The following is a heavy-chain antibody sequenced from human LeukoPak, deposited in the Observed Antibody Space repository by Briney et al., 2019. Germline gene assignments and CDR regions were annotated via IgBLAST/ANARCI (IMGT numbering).Heavy chain of an antibody. CDR3: ARVGQQWEPLDY. Sequence: GGSLRLSCAACGFTVSSNYMSWVRQAPGKGLEWVSVIYSGGSKYYADSVKGRFTISRDNSKNTLYLQMNSLRAEDTAVYYCARVGQQWEPLDYWGQGTLVTVSS. J-gene: IGHJ4*02. D-gene: IGHD6-19*01. CDR1: GFTVSSNY. CDR2: IYSGGSK. V-gene: IGHV3-66*01.